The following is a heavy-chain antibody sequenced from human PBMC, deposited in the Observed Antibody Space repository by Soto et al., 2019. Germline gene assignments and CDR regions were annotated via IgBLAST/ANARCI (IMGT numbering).Heavy chain of an antibody. V-gene: IGHV4-34*01. CDR2: INHSGST. Sequence: SETLSLTCAVYGGSFSTYYWSWIRQPPGKGLEWIGEINHSGSTNYNPSLKSRVSISVDTPKNQFSLRLTAVTAADTAVYYCARWGPNGVVVAGQSDPIWGQGTLVTVSS. CDR1: GGSFSTYY. CDR3: ARWGPNGVVVAGQSDPI. J-gene: IGHJ4*03. D-gene: IGHD2-15*01.